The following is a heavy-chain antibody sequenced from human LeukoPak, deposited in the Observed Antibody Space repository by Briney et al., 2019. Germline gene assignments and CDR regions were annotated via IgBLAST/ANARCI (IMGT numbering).Heavy chain of an antibody. CDR1: GYTFTGYY. J-gene: IGHJ4*02. CDR2: INPNSGGT. D-gene: IGHD3-10*01. CDR3: ARDGDYYGSGSYLH. Sequence: GASVKVSCKASGYTFTGYYMHWVRQAPGQGLEWMGWINPNSGGTNYAQKFQGWVTMTRDTSISTAYMELSRLRSDDTAVYYCARDGDYYGSGSYLHWGQGTLVTVSS. V-gene: IGHV1-2*04.